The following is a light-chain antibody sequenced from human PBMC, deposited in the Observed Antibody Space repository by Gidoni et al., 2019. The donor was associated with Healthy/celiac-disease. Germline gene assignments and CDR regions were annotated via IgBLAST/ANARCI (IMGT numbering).Light chain of an antibody. CDR3: QQYGSSRE. CDR2: GAS. CDR1: QSVRSSY. J-gene: IGKJ1*01. Sequence: EIVLTQSPGTLSLSPGERATLSCRASQSVRSSYLAWYQQKPGQAPRLLIYGASSRATGIQDRFRGIGSGTDFTLTISRLEPEDFAVYYCQQYGSSREFGQGTKVEIK. V-gene: IGKV3-20*01.